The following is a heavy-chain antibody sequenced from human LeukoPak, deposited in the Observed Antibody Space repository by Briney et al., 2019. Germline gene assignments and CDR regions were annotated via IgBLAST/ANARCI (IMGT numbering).Heavy chain of an antibody. CDR1: GFTFSSYA. V-gene: IGHV3-23*01. J-gene: IGHJ4*02. CDR3: AKAEYDSSGYYLSFDY. D-gene: IGHD3-22*01. Sequence: GGSLRLSCAAPGFTFSSYAMSWVRQAPGKGLEWVSAISGSGGSTYYADSVKGRFTISRDNSKNTLYLQMNSLRAEDTAVYYCAKAEYDSSGYYLSFDYWGQGTLVTVSS. CDR2: ISGSGGST.